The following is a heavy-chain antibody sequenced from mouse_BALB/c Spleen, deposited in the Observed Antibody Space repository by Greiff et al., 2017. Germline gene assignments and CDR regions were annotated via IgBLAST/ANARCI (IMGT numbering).Heavy chain of an antibody. V-gene: IGHV5-4*02. J-gene: IGHJ2*01. D-gene: IGHD4-1*01. CDR1: GFTFSDYY. CDR3: ARGLGRAYFDY. CDR2: ISDGGSYT. Sequence: DVMLVESGGGLVKPGGSLKLSCAASGFTFSDYYMYWVRQTPEKRLEWVATISDGGSYTYYPDSVKGRFTISRDNAKNNLYLQMSSLKSEDTAMYYCARGLGRAYFDYWGQGTTLTVSS.